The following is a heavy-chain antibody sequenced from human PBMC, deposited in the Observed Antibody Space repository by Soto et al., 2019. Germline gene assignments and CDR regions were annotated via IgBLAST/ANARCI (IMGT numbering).Heavy chain of an antibody. CDR1: GFTFSSYW. D-gene: IGHD3-16*02. CDR3: ARRGYDYVWGSYRFTYYFDY. Sequence: GGSLRLSCAASGFTFSSYWMSWVRQAPGKGLEWVANIKQDGSEKYYVDSVKGRFTISRDNAKNSLYLQMNSLRAEDTAVYYCARRGYDYVWGSYRFTYYFDYWGQGTLVTVSS. CDR2: IKQDGSEK. V-gene: IGHV3-7*01. J-gene: IGHJ4*02.